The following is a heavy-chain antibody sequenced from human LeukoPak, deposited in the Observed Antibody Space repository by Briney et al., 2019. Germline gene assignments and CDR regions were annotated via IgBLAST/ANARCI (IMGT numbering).Heavy chain of an antibody. V-gene: IGHV4-34*01. Sequence: PSETLSLTCAVYGGSFSGYYWSWIRQPPGKGLEWIGEINHSGSTNYNPSLKSRVTISVDTSKNQFSLKLSSVTAADTAVYYCASSFMPIAARRLRAFDIWGQGTMVTVSS. CDR2: INHSGST. CDR3: ASSFMPIAARRLRAFDI. J-gene: IGHJ3*02. CDR1: GGSFSGYY. D-gene: IGHD6-6*01.